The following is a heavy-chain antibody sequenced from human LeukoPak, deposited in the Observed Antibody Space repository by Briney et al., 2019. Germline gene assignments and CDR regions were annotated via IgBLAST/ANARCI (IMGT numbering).Heavy chain of an antibody. D-gene: IGHD5-12*01. J-gene: IGHJ4*02. Sequence: GRSLRLSCAASGFTFSSYGMHWVRQAPGKGLEWVAVISYDGSNKYYADSVKGRFTISRDNSKNTLYLQMNSLRAEDTAVYYCAKGAGLYIVATHFDYWGQGTLVTVSS. CDR2: ISYDGSNK. CDR1: GFTFSSYG. CDR3: AKGAGLYIVATHFDY. V-gene: IGHV3-30*18.